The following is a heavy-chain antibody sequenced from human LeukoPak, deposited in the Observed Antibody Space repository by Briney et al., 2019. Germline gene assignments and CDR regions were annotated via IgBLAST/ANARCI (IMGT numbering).Heavy chain of an antibody. Sequence: SETLSLTCSVSGASINNYHWSWIRQSPGKGLEWIGRLYSSGSTNYNPSLKSRVTMSADTSMNQFSLKLSSVTAADTAVYYCARCRTGSCYYFDHWGQGTLVTVSS. CDR3: ARCRTGSCYYFDH. CDR2: LYSSGST. D-gene: IGHD2-15*01. CDR1: GASINNYH. J-gene: IGHJ4*02. V-gene: IGHV4-4*07.